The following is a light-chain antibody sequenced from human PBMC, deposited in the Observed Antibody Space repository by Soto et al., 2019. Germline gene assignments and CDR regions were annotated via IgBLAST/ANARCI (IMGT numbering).Light chain of an antibody. V-gene: IGKV3-20*01. CDR2: GAS. Sequence: EIVLTQSPGTVSLSPGERATLSCRASQSVSSRNLAWYRQKPGQAPSLLIFGASNRATGIPDRFSGSGSGPDFTLTISRLEPEDCAVYYCLRYGDSPPAYTFGQWTKLEIK. CDR3: LRYGDSPPAYT. J-gene: IGKJ2*01. CDR1: QSVSSRN.